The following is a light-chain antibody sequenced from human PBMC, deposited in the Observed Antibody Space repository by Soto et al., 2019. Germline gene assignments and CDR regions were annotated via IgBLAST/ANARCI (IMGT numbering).Light chain of an antibody. J-gene: IGLJ2*01. CDR1: SSNIGSNY. V-gene: IGLV1-47*01. CDR2: RNN. Sequence: QPVLTQPPSASGTPGQRVTISCSGSSSNIGSNYVYWYQQLPGTAPKLLIYRNNQRPSGVPDRFSGSKSGTSASLAISGLRSEDEADYYCAAWDESLSGPVFGGGTKLTVL. CDR3: AAWDESLSGPV.